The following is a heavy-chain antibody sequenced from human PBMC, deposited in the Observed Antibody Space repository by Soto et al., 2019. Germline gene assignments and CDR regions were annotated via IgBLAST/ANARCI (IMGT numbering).Heavy chain of an antibody. J-gene: IGHJ4*02. V-gene: IGHV3-7*01. CDR1: GFAIRSYW. Sequence: EVQLVESGGGLVKPGGSLRLSCAASGFAIRSYWMSWVRQAPGKGLEWVANIKQDGSDAYYVDSVKGRFTISRDNAKNSLYLQMGSLRAEDTAVYYCARQPFWGQGTLVTVSS. CDR2: IKQDGSDA. CDR3: ARQPF.